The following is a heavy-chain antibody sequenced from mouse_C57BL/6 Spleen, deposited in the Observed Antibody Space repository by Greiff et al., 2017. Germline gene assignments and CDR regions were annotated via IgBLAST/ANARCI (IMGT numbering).Heavy chain of an antibody. D-gene: IGHD1-1*01. J-gene: IGHJ4*01. Sequence: EVMLVESGGGLVKPGGSLKLSCAASGFTFSDYGMHWVRQAPEKGLEWVAYISSGSSTISRDNAKNTLYLQRTSLRSEDTAIYYYATNYYGSSYNAMDYWGQGPSVSVST. V-gene: IGHV5-17*01. CDR2: ISSGSS. CDR1: GFTFSDYG. CDR3: ATNYYGSSYNAMDY.